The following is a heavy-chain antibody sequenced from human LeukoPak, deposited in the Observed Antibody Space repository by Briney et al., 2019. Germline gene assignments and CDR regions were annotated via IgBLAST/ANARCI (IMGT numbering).Heavy chain of an antibody. D-gene: IGHD4-17*01. CDR3: AKSGEYCYYYMDV. CDR2: IRYGGSNK. J-gene: IGHJ6*03. CDR1: GFNFRSYG. Sequence: GGSLGLSCAASGFNFRSYGMHWVRQAPGKGLEWVAFIRYGGSNKYYADSVKGRFTISRDNSKNTLYLQMNSLRAEDTAVYYCAKSGEYCYYYMDVWGKGTTVTVSS. V-gene: IGHV3-30*02.